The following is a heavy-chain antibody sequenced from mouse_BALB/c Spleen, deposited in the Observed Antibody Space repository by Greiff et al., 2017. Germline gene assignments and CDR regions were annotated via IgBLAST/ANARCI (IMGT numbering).Heavy chain of an antibody. CDR2: ISYSGST. Sequence: DVQLVESGPGLVKPSQSLSLTCTVTGYSITSDYAWYWIRQFPGNKLEWMGYISYSGSTSYNPSLKSRSSITRDTSKNQFFLQLNSVTTEDTATYYCARKGGLRGYYAMDYWGQGTSVTVSS. CDR1: GYSITSDYA. J-gene: IGHJ4*01. V-gene: IGHV3-2*02. CDR3: ARKGGLRGYYAMDY. D-gene: IGHD2-4*01.